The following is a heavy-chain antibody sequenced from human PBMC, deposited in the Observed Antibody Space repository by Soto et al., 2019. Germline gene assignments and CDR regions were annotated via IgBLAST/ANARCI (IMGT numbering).Heavy chain of an antibody. CDR2: IIPIFGTA. CDR1: GGTFSSYA. D-gene: IGHD6-6*01. J-gene: IGHJ2*01. V-gene: IGHV1-69*06. Sequence: SVKVSCKASGGTFSSYAISWVRQAPGQGLEWMGGIIPIFGTANYAQKFQGRVTITADKSTSTAYMELSSLRSEDTAVYYCARKILNSSSIWYFDLWGRGTLVTVSS. CDR3: ARKILNSSSIWYFDL.